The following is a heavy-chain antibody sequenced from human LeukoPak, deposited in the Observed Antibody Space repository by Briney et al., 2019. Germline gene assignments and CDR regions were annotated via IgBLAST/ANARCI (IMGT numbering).Heavy chain of an antibody. CDR1: GVIFSSYE. Sequence: GGSLRLSCAASGVIFSSYEMNWVRQAPGRGLEWISYISTSGTKRNYADSVKGRFTISRDNANMSLYLQMDSLRVEDKAVYYCVRETNWNIFDPWGQGTLVTVSS. V-gene: IGHV3-48*03. CDR3: VRETNWNIFDP. CDR2: ISTSGTKR. J-gene: IGHJ5*02. D-gene: IGHD1/OR15-1a*01.